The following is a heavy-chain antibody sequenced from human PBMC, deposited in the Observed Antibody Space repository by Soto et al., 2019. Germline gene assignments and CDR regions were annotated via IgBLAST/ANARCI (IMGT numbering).Heavy chain of an antibody. CDR3: ARVYVYSGTWYCFVH. D-gene: IGHD6-13*01. Sequence: GGSLRLSCAASGFTFSSYWMIWVRQAPGKGLEWVANIRQDGSEKYYVDSVKGRFTISRDNGKNSLYLQMNSLRAEDTAVYYCARVYVYSGTWYCFVHWGQAPLVTV. V-gene: IGHV3-7*01. CDR2: IRQDGSEK. CDR1: GFTFSSYW. J-gene: IGHJ4*02.